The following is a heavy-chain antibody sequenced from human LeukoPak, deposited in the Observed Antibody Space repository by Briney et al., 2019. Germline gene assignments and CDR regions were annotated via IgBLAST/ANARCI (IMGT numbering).Heavy chain of an antibody. J-gene: IGHJ4*02. D-gene: IGHD1-20*01. Sequence: ASVKVSCVASGYTFTSYYMHWVRQAPGQGLEWMGIINPSGGSTSYAQKFQGRVTMTRDTFTSTVYMELSSLRSEDTAVYYCARDTSVTGTPGYFDYWGQGTLVTVSS. CDR3: ARDTSVTGTPGYFDY. CDR2: INPSGGST. CDR1: GYTFTSYY. V-gene: IGHV1-46*01.